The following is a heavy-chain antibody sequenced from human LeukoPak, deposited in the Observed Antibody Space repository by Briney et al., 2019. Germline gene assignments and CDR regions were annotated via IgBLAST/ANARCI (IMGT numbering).Heavy chain of an antibody. CDR3: ARGSTAEGDAFDI. J-gene: IGHJ3*02. D-gene: IGHD1-1*01. CDR1: GGSISSYY. CDR2: IYYSGST. V-gene: IGHV4-59*12. Sequence: PSETLSLNCTVSGGSISSYYWSWIRQPPGKGLEWIGYIYYSGSTYYNPSLKSRVTISVDTSKNQFSLKLSSVTAADTAVYYCARGSTAEGDAFDIWGQGTMVTVSS.